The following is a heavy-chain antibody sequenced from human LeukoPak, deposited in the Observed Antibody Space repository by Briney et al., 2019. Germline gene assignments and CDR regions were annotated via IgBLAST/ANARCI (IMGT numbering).Heavy chain of an antibody. CDR2: IKSKSDGGTA. D-gene: IGHD3-22*01. Sequence: GGSLRLSCAASGFTFSNAWMSWVRQAPGKGLEWVGRIKSKSDGGTADFAAPLKGRFTMSRDDSKNALYLQMNSLKTEDTAVYYCATYTSSYSDYWGQGTLDTVSS. CDR1: GFTFSNAW. V-gene: IGHV3-15*01. CDR3: ATYTSSYSDY. J-gene: IGHJ4*02.